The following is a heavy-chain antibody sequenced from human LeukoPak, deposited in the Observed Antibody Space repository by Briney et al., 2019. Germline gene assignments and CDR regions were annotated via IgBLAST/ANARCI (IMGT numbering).Heavy chain of an antibody. CDR1: GFTLSSYW. CDR3: ARGFSYYYDSSGYDY. V-gene: IGHV3-74*01. CDR2: INSDGSST. D-gene: IGHD3-22*01. Sequence: PGGSLRLSCAASGFTLSSYWMHWVRQAPGKGLVWVSRINSDGSSTSYADSVKGRFTISRDNAKNTLYLQMNSLRAEDTAVYYCARGFSYYYDSSGYDYWGQGTLVTVSS. J-gene: IGHJ4*02.